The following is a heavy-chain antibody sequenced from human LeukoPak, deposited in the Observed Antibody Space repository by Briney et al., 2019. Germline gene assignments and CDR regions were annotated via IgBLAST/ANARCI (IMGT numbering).Heavy chain of an antibody. Sequence: ASVKASCKASGYTFTGYYMHWVRQAPGQGLEWMGWINPNSGGTNYAQKFQGRVTMTRDTSISTAYMELSRLRSDDTAVYYCARPADEMATITIDYWGQGTLVTVSS. CDR1: GYTFTGYY. CDR3: ARPADEMATITIDY. V-gene: IGHV1-2*02. J-gene: IGHJ4*02. D-gene: IGHD5-24*01. CDR2: INPNSGGT.